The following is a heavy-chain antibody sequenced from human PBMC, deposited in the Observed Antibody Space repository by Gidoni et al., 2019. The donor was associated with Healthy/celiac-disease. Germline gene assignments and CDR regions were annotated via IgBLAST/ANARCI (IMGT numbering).Heavy chain of an antibody. J-gene: IGHJ5*02. CDR3: ARCPLIAAAGPWGWFDP. Sequence: EVQRVQSGAEGKKPGEALKISGKGSGNSFTSDGSGWVRQMPGKGPEWMGLIYPGDSDTSYRPSFQGQVTISADKSISTAYLQWSSLKASDTAMYYCARCPLIAAAGPWGWFDPWGQGTLVTVSS. D-gene: IGHD6-13*01. CDR2: IYPGDSDT. V-gene: IGHV5-51*01. CDR1: GNSFTSDG.